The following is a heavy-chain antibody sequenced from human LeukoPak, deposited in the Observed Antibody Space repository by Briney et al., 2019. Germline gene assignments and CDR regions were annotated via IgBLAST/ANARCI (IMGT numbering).Heavy chain of an antibody. J-gene: IGHJ5*02. V-gene: IGHV4-39*07. D-gene: IGHD6-19*01. CDR2: INHSGST. Sequence: SETLSLTCTVSGGSISSSSYYWGWIRQPPGKGLEWIGEINHSGSTNYNPSLKSRVTISVDTSKNQFSLKLSSVTAADTAVYYCARVRSSGWPRVHWFDPWGQGTLVTVSS. CDR3: ARVRSSGWPRVHWFDP. CDR1: GGSISSSSYY.